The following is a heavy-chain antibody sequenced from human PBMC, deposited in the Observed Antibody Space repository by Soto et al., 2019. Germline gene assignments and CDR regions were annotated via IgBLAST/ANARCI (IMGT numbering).Heavy chain of an antibody. CDR3: ARGLAPYYFDY. J-gene: IGHJ4*02. D-gene: IGHD2-15*01. Sequence: QVQLVQSGAEEKKPGASVKVSCKASGYTFTSYAMHWVRQAPGQRLEWMGWINAGNGNTKYSQKFQGRVTITRDTSASTAYMELSSLISEDTAVDYCARGLAPYYFDYWGQGTLVTVSS. V-gene: IGHV1-3*05. CDR2: INAGNGNT. CDR1: GYTFTSYA.